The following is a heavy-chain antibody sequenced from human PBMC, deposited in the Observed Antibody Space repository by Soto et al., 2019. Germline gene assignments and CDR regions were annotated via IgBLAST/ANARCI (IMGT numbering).Heavy chain of an antibody. CDR2: ISAYNGNT. CDR1: GYTFTSYG. CDR3: ARAPRYCSGGSCYGYYFDY. D-gene: IGHD2-15*01. V-gene: IGHV1-18*04. Sequence: ASVKVSCKASGYTFTSYGISWVRQAPGQGLEWMGWISAYNGNTNYAQKLQGRVTMTTDTSTSTAYRELRSLRSDDTAVSSCARAPRYCSGGSCYGYYFDYWGQGTLVTVSS. J-gene: IGHJ4*02.